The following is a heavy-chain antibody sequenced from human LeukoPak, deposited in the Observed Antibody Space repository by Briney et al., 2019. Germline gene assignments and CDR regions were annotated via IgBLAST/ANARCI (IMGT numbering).Heavy chain of an antibody. D-gene: IGHD3-22*01. V-gene: IGHV3-30-3*01. J-gene: IGHJ4*02. Sequence: GGSLRLSCAASGFTFSSYAMHWVRQAPGKGLEWVAVISYDGSNKYYADSVKGRFTISRDNSKNTLYLQMNSLRAEDTAVYYCARDPYYYDSSGYSVIDYWGQGTLVTVSS. CDR3: ARDPYYYDSSGYSVIDY. CDR2: ISYDGSNK. CDR1: GFTFSSYA.